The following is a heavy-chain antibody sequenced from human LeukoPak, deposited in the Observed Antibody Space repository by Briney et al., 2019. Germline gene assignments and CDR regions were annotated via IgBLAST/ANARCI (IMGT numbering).Heavy chain of an antibody. Sequence: GGSLRLSCAASGFTFSSYSMNWVRQAPGKGLEWVSSISSGSTYMYYADSVRGRFTISRDNAQNSMYLQMNSLRAEDTAVYYCGRVGGRSKAAKGDAFDIWGQGTMVTVSS. CDR1: GFTFSSYS. V-gene: IGHV3-21*01. CDR2: ISSGSTYM. D-gene: IGHD6-6*01. CDR3: GRVGGRSKAAKGDAFDI. J-gene: IGHJ3*02.